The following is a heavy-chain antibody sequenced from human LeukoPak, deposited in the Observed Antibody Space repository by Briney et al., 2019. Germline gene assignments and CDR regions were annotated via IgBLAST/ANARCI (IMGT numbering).Heavy chain of an antibody. Sequence: SETLSLTCTDSSVSISSSSYYWGWIRQPPGKGLEWIGSIYYSGSTYYNPSLKSRVTISVDTSKNQFSLKLSSVTAADTAVYYCARSISSYDFWSGYAFDIWGQGTMVTVSS. CDR1: SVSISSSSYY. J-gene: IGHJ3*02. V-gene: IGHV4-39*01. CDR2: IYYSGST. CDR3: ARSISSYDFWSGYAFDI. D-gene: IGHD3-3*01.